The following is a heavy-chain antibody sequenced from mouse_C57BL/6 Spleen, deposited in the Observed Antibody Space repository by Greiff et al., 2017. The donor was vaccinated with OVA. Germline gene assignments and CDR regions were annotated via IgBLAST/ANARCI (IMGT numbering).Heavy chain of an antibody. CDR2: ISSGSSTI. CDR3: AVYGNYEGFAY. J-gene: IGHJ3*01. CDR1: GFTFSDYG. Sequence: EVHLVESGGGLVKPGGSLKLSCAASGFTFSDYGMHWVRQAPEKGLEWVAYISSGSSTIYYADTVKGRFTISRDNAKNTLFLQMTSLRSEDTAMYYCAVYGNYEGFAYWGQGTLVTVSA. V-gene: IGHV5-17*01. D-gene: IGHD2-1*01.